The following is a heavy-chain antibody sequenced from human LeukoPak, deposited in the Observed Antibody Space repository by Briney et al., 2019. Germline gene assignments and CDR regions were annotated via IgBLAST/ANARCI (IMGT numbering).Heavy chain of an antibody. V-gene: IGHV3-21*06. D-gene: IGHD6-6*01. CDR1: GFTFSTYS. CDR2: ISSSNNYI. J-gene: IGHJ4*02. CDR3: ARELISSSSVLLPDY. Sequence: GGSLRLSCAASGFTFSTYSMNWVRQAPGKELEWVSSISSSNNYIFYADSVKGRFTISRDNAKNSLYLQMNSLRAEDTAVYYCARELISSSSVLLPDYWGQGTLVTVSS.